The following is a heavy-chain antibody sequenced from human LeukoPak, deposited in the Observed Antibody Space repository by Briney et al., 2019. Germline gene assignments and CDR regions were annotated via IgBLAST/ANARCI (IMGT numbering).Heavy chain of an antibody. J-gene: IGHJ6*02. Sequence: LKPSETLSLTCAVYGGSFSGYYWSWIRQPPGKGLEWIGEINHSGSTNYNPSLKSRVTISVDTSKNQFSLKLSSVTAADTAVYYCSVPAAMARRRHYYYGMDVWGQGTTVTVSS. CDR3: SVPAAMARRRHYYYGMDV. CDR2: INHSGST. CDR1: GGSFSGYY. D-gene: IGHD2-2*01. V-gene: IGHV4-34*01.